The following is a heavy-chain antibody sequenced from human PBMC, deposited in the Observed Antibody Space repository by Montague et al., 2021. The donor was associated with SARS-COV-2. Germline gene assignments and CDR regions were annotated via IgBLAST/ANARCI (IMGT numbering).Heavy chain of an antibody. CDR1: GFTFSSYS. D-gene: IGHD3-3*01. CDR3: ARDQVKYDFWSPWASWFDP. CDR2: ISSSSSYI. J-gene: IGHJ5*02. V-gene: IGHV3-21*01. Sequence: SLRLSCAASGFTFSSYSMNWVRQAPGKGLEWVSSISSSSSYIYYADSVKGRFTISRDNAKNSLYLQMNSLRAEDTAVYYCARDQVKYDFWSPWASWFDPWGQGTLVTVSS.